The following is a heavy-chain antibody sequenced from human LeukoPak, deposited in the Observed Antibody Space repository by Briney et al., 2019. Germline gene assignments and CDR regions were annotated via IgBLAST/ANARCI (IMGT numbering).Heavy chain of an antibody. Sequence: PGGSLRLSCAASGFTFSSYSMNWVRQAPGKGLEWVSYISSSSSYIYYADSVKGRVTISTDTAKNSLYLQINSLRAEDTAVYYCARGPPFDIWGQGTMVTVSS. V-gene: IGHV3-21*01. J-gene: IGHJ3*02. CDR3: ARGPPFDI. CDR1: GFTFSSYS. CDR2: ISSSSSYI.